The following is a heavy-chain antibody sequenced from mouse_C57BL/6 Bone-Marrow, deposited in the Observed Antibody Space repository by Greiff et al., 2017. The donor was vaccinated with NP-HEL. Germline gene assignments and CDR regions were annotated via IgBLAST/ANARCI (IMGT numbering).Heavy chain of an antibody. Sequence: QVQLQQPGAKLVKPGASVKLSCKASGYTFTSYWMHWVKQRPGQGLEWIGMIHPNSGSTNYNEKFKSKATLTVDKSSSTAYMQLSSLTSEDSAVYYCARRRGDDGYYENFDYWGQGTTLTVSS. CDR2: IHPNSGST. D-gene: IGHD2-3*01. J-gene: IGHJ2*01. CDR3: ARRRGDDGYYENFDY. V-gene: IGHV1-64*01. CDR1: GYTFTSYW.